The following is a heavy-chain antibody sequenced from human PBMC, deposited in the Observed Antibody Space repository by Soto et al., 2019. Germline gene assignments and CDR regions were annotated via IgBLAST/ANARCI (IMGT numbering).Heavy chain of an antibody. CDR1: GFTFSSYA. Sequence: VGSLRLSCAASGFTFSSYAMHWVRQAPGKGLEWVAVISYDGSNKYYADSVKGRFTISRDNSKNTLYLQMNSLRAEDTAVYYCARENSSWYDYWGQGTLVTVSS. J-gene: IGHJ4*02. CDR2: ISYDGSNK. V-gene: IGHV3-30-3*01. D-gene: IGHD6-13*01. CDR3: ARENSSWYDY.